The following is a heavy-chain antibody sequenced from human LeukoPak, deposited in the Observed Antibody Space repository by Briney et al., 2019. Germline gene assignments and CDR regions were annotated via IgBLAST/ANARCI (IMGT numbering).Heavy chain of an antibody. V-gene: IGHV3-21*01. CDR1: GFTFSSYS. Sequence: GGSLRLSCAASGFTFSSYSMNWVRQAPGKGLEWVSSISSSSSYIYYADSVKGRFTISRDNAKNSLYLQMNSLRAEDTAVYYCARHRTSSGWYKIGTTRGFDYWGQGTLVTVSS. J-gene: IGHJ4*02. CDR2: ISSSSSYI. CDR3: ARHRTSSGWYKIGTTRGFDY. D-gene: IGHD6-19*01.